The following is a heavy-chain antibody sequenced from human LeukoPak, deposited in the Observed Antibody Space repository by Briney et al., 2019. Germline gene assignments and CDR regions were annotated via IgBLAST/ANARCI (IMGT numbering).Heavy chain of an antibody. CDR1: GYTFTSYG. CDR3: ARDRVGSSGWWDYYYGMDV. V-gene: IGHV1-18*01. CDR2: ISAYNGNT. Sequence: GASVKVSCKASGYTFTSYGISWVRQAPGQGLEWMGWISAYNGNTNYAQKLQGRVTMTTDTSTSTAYMELRSLRSDDTAVYNCARDRVGSSGWWDYYYGMDVWGQGTTVTVSS. J-gene: IGHJ6*02. D-gene: IGHD6-19*01.